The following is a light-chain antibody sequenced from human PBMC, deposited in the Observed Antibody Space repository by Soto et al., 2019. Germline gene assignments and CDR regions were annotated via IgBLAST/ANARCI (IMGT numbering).Light chain of an antibody. J-gene: IGLJ1*01. CDR1: STDVGGYKL. Sequence: QSALTQAASVSGSPGQSITISCTGSSTDVGGYKLVSWYQQHPGRAPKLMIYEVTKRPSGVSNRFSGSKSGNTASLTISGLRAEDEADYYCCSYTGSTTVVFGTGTKLTVL. CDR2: EVT. V-gene: IGLV2-23*02. CDR3: CSYTGSTTVV.